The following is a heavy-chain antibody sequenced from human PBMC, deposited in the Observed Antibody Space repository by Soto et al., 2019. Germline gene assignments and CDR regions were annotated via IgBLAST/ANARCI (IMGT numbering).Heavy chain of an antibody. J-gene: IGHJ4*02. CDR3: TRDVAAADY. CDR2: INDGNGNT. CDR1: GYTFTIYV. V-gene: IGHV1-3*05. D-gene: IGHD6-13*01. Sequence: QVQIVQSGAEEKKPGASVKVSCKASGYTFTIYVMHWVRQAPGQRLEWMGWINDGNGNTKYSQKFQGRVSITRDTSASTAYMELSSLRSEVTAVYYCTRDVAAADYWGQGTLVTVSS.